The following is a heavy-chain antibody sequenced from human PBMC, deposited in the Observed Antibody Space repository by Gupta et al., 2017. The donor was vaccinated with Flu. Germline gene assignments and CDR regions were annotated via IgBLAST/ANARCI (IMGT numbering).Heavy chain of an antibody. CDR2: VSTSSGFI. CDR1: GFTFIRST. D-gene: IGHD3-10*01. J-gene: IGHJ4*02. CDR3: VRGGGSNSKDF. Sequence: EVQLVESGGGLVEPGGSLRLSCAASGFTFIRSTMNWVRQAPGKGLEWISSVSTSSGFIYYADSVKGRFTISRDNAEDSVFLQMNSLRPEDTALYYCVRGGGSNSKDFWGQGTLVTVSS. V-gene: IGHV3-21*02.